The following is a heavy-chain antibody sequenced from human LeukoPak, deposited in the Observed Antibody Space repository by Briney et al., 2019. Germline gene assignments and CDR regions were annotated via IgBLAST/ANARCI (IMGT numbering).Heavy chain of an antibody. Sequence: EASVKVSCKASGYTFTSYDINWVRQATGQGLEWMGWMNPNSGDTGYAQKFQGRVTITRNTSISTAYMELSSLRSEDTAVYYCARRYHYDFWSGYDFWGQGNLVTVSS. CDR3: ARRYHYDFWSGYDF. D-gene: IGHD3-3*01. CDR1: GYTFTSYD. CDR2: MNPNSGDT. V-gene: IGHV1-8*03. J-gene: IGHJ4*02.